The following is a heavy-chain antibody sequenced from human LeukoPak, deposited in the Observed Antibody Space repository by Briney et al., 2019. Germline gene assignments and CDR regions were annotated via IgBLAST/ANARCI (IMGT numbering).Heavy chain of an antibody. J-gene: IGHJ4*02. CDR3: ARDRWDLEYGDYVGIDY. CDR1: GYTFTSYY. CDR2: INPSGGST. V-gene: IGHV1-46*01. Sequence: ASVTVSCMASGYTFTSYYMHWVRQAPGQGLEWMGIINPSGGSTSYAQKFQGRVTMTRDTSTSTVYMELRSLRSDDTAVYYCARDRWDLEYGDYVGIDYWGQGTLVTVSS. D-gene: IGHD4-17*01.